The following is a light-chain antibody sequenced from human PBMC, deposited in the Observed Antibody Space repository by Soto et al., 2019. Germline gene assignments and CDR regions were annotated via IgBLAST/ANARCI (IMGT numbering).Light chain of an antibody. CDR1: SGHSSYA. Sequence: QLVLTQSPSASASLGASVKLTCTLSSGHSSYAIAWHQQQPEKGPRYLMKLNSDVSHSKGDGIPDRFSGSSSGAERYLTISSLQSEDEADYYCQTWGTGIHWVFGGGTQLTVL. CDR2: LNSDVSH. CDR3: QTWGTGIHWV. V-gene: IGLV4-69*01. J-gene: IGLJ3*02.